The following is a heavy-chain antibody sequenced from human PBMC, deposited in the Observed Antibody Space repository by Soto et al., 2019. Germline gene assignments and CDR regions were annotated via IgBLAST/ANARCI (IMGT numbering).Heavy chain of an antibody. Sequence: EVQLVESGGGLVKPGGSLRLSCAASGFTFSSYSMNWVRQAPGKGLEWVSSISSSSSYIYYADSVKGRFTISRDNAKNSLYLQMNSLRAEDTAVYYCARDRPENSYGYFATLLRVWGPGTLVTVSS. J-gene: IGHJ4*02. V-gene: IGHV3-21*01. CDR2: ISSSSSYI. D-gene: IGHD5-18*01. CDR1: GFTFSSYS. CDR3: ARDRPENSYGYFATLLRV.